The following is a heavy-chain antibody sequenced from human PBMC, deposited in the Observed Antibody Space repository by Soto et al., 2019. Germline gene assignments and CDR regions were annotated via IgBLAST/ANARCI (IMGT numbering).Heavy chain of an antibody. Sequence: GGSLRLSCAASGFTFSSYWMSWVRQAPGKGLEWVANIKQDGSEKYYVDSVKGRFTISRDNAKNSLYLQMNSLRAEDTAVYYCARDGIAPAGNYYGMDVWGQGTTVTVSS. D-gene: IGHD6-13*01. CDR3: ARDGIAPAGNYYGMDV. V-gene: IGHV3-7*01. CDR1: GFTFSSYW. CDR2: IKQDGSEK. J-gene: IGHJ6*02.